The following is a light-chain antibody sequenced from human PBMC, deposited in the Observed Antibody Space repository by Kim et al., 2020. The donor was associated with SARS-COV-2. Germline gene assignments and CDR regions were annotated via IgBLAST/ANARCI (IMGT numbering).Light chain of an antibody. CDR3: SSYTSSSVV. Sequence: PGQSITISCTGTSSDVGGYNYVSWYQQHPGKAPKLMIYDVSNRPSVVSNRFSGSKSGNTASLTISGLQAEDEADYYCSSYTSSSVVFGGGTQLTVL. J-gene: IGLJ2*01. CDR1: SSDVGGYNY. V-gene: IGLV2-14*03. CDR2: DVS.